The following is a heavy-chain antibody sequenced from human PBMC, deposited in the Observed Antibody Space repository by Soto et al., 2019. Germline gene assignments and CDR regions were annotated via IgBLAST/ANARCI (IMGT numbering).Heavy chain of an antibody. CDR1: GFTFSSYA. CDR2: IKSKTDGGTT. J-gene: IGHJ4*02. V-gene: IGHV3-15*01. Sequence: GGSLRLSCAASGFTFSSYAMGWVRQAPGKGLEWVGRIKSKTDGGTTDYAAPVKGRFTISRDDSKNTLYLQMNSLKTEDTAVYYCTRLPITIFGVVTPGRYWGQGTLVTVSS. CDR3: TRLPITIFGVVTPGRY. D-gene: IGHD3-3*01.